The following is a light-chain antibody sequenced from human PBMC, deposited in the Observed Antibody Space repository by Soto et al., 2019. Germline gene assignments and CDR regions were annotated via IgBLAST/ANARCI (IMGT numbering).Light chain of an antibody. V-gene: IGKV3-20*01. CDR2: GAS. J-gene: IGKJ1*01. Sequence: EIVMTQSPATLSVSPGERATLSCRASQSVSSNLAWYQQKPGQAPRLLIYGASSRATGIPDRFSGSGSGTDFTLTSSRLEPEDFAVYYCQQYGSSSWTFGQGTKVDIK. CDR3: QQYGSSSWT. CDR1: QSVSSN.